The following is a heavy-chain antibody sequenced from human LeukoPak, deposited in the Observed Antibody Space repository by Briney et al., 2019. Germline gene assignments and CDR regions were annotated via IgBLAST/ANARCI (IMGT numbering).Heavy chain of an antibody. CDR1: GYTFTSYG. Sequence: ASVKVSCKASGYTFTSYGISWVRQAPGQGLEWMGWISAYNGNTNYAQKLQGRVTMTTDTSTSTAYMELRSLRSDDTAVYYCASFSGDPMARGIITIDYWGQGTLVTVSS. CDR3: ASFSGDPMARGIITIDY. D-gene: IGHD3-10*01. J-gene: IGHJ4*02. CDR2: ISAYNGNT. V-gene: IGHV1-18*01.